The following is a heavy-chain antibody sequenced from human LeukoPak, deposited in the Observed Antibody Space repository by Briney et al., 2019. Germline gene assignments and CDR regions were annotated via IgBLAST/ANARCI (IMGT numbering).Heavy chain of an antibody. J-gene: IGHJ4*02. V-gene: IGHV3-48*01. Sequence: GGSLRLSCAASGFTFSSYSMNWVRQAPGKGLEWVSYISSSSSTIYYADSVKGRCTISRDNAKNSLYLQMNSLRAEDTAVYYCARGRFTFGGVFDYWGQGTLVTVSS. CDR3: ARGRFTFGGVFDY. D-gene: IGHD3-16*01. CDR1: GFTFSSYS. CDR2: ISSSSSTI.